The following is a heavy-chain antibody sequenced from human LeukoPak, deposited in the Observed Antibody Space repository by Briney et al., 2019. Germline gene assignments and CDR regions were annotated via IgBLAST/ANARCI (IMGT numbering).Heavy chain of an antibody. CDR1: GVTVSSNY. J-gene: IGHJ4*02. D-gene: IGHD5-24*01. V-gene: IGHV3-53*01. CDR2: IYSGDNT. Sequence: GGSLRLSCAASGVTVSSNYMTWVRQAPGKGLEWVSLIYSGDNTYYADSVKGRFTISRDNSNNTLYFQMNSLRAEDTAVYYCAGRRRDGYFDYWGQGTLVTVSS. CDR3: AGRRRDGYFDY.